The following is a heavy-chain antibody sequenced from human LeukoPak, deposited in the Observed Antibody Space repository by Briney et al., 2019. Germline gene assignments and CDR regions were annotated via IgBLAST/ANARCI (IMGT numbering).Heavy chain of an antibody. CDR3: ARDGIAVTGMWFDP. CDR2: IYHSGST. J-gene: IGHJ5*02. D-gene: IGHD6-19*01. CDR1: GYSITSGYY. V-gene: IGHV4-38-2*02. Sequence: ASETLSLTCTVSGYSITSGYYWGWIRQPPGKGLEWIGSIYHSGSTYYNPSLKSRVTTSVDTSKNQFSLKLSSVTAADTAVYYCARDGIAVTGMWFDPWGQGTLVTVSS.